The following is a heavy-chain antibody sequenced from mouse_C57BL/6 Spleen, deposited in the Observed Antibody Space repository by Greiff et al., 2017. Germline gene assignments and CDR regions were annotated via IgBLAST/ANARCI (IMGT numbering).Heavy chain of an antibody. J-gene: IGHJ4*01. CDR2: ISNGGDST. CDR1: GFTFSDYY. CDR3: ARQGRGDYGKDAMDY. V-gene: IGHV5-12*01. D-gene: IGHD2-1*01. Sequence: EVQLVESGGGLVQPGGSLKLSCAASGFTFSDYYMYWVRQTPEKRLEWVAYISNGGDSTYYPDTVKGRFTISRDNAKNTLYLQMSRLKSEDTAMYYCARQGRGDYGKDAMDYWGQGTSVTVSS.